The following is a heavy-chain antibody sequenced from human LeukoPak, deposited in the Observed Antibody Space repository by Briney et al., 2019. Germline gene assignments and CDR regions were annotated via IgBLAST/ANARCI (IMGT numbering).Heavy chain of an antibody. CDR1: GFTFSSYG. CDR2: IRFDGSDK. Sequence: GGSLRLSCAASGFTFSSYGMHWVRQAPGKGLEWVAFIRFDGSDKYYADSVKGRFTISRDNSNNILYLQMNNVRPEDTAVYYCARHLSGVTGYTYGRGIDYWGQGTLVTVSS. CDR3: ARHLSGVTGYTYGRGIDY. J-gene: IGHJ4*02. D-gene: IGHD5-18*01. V-gene: IGHV3-30*02.